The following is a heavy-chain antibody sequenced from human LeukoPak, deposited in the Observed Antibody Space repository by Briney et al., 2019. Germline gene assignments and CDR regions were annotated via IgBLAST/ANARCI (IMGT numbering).Heavy chain of an antibody. J-gene: IGHJ4*02. Sequence: PSETLSLTCTVSGGSISSSSYYWGWIRQPPGKGLEWIGSIYYSGSTYYNPSLKSRVTISVDTSKNQFSLKLSSVAAADTAVYYCARERWLQPNFDYWGQGTLVTVSS. CDR1: GGSISSSSYY. V-gene: IGHV4-39*07. D-gene: IGHD5-24*01. CDR3: ARERWLQPNFDY. CDR2: IYYSGST.